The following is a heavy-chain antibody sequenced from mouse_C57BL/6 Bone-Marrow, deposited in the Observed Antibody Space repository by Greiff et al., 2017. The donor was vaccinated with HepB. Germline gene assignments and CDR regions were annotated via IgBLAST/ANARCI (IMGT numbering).Heavy chain of an antibody. D-gene: IGHD1-1*01. Sequence: QVQLQQSGPELVKPGASVKISCKASGYAFSSSWMNWVKQRPGKGLEWIGRIYPGDGDTNYNGKFKGKATLTADKSSSTAYMQLSSLTSEDSAVYICARDYGGSYGFAYWGQGTLVTVSA. CDR3: ARDYGGSYGFAY. CDR1: GYAFSSSW. V-gene: IGHV1-82*01. CDR2: IYPGDGDT. J-gene: IGHJ3*01.